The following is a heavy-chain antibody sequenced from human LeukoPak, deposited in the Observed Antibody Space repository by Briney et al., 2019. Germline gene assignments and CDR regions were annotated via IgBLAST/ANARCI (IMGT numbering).Heavy chain of an antibody. CDR3: AKDWHISSWYGRFDP. D-gene: IGHD6-13*01. J-gene: IGHJ5*02. Sequence: GGSLRLSCEVSGFTFSSYSMNWVRQAPGKGLEWVSSISSSSSYIYYADSVKGRFTISRDNAKSSLYLQMNSLRAEDTAVYYCAKDWHISSWYGRFDPWGQGTLVTVSS. CDR1: GFTFSSYS. CDR2: ISSSSSYI. V-gene: IGHV3-21*01.